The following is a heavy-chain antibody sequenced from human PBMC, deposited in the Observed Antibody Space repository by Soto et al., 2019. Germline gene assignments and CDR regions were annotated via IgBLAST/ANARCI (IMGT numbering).Heavy chain of an antibody. CDR3: ASLGYCSGGSCLHFDY. V-gene: IGHV1-69*06. D-gene: IGHD2-15*01. CDR2: IIPIFGTA. Sequence: SVKVSCKASGGTFSSYAISWVRQAPGQGLEWMGGIIPIFGTANYAQKFQGRVTITVDKSTSTAYMELSSLRSEDTAVYYCASLGYCSGGSCLHFDYWGQGTLVTVSS. J-gene: IGHJ4*02. CDR1: GGTFSSYA.